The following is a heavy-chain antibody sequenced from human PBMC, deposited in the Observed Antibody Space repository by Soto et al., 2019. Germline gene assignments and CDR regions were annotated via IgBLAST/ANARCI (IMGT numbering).Heavy chain of an antibody. CDR3: ARGPFITMVRGAKGGWFDP. CDR1: GYTFTGYY. CDR2: INPNSGGT. V-gene: IGHV1-2*04. D-gene: IGHD3-10*01. Sequence: ASVKVSCKASGYTFTGYYMHWVRQAPGQGLEWMGWINPNSGGTNYAQKFQGWVTMTRDTSISTAYMELSRLRSDDTAVYYCARGPFITMVRGAKGGWFDPWGQGTLVTVSS. J-gene: IGHJ5*02.